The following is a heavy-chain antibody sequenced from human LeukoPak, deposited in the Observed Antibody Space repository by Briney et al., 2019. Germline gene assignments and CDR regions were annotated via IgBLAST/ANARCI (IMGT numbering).Heavy chain of an antibody. CDR3: ARGSYYYGMDV. Sequence: SETLSLTCTVSGGSISSSSYYWGWIRQPPGKGLEWIGSIYYSGSTYYNPSLKSRVTISVDTSKNQFSLKLSSVTAADTAVYYCARGSYYYGMDVWGQGTTVTVSS. V-gene: IGHV4-39*07. J-gene: IGHJ6*02. CDR2: IYYSGST. CDR1: GGSISSSSYY.